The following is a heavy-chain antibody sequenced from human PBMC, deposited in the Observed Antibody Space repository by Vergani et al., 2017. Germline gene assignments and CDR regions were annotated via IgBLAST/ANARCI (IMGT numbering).Heavy chain of an antibody. CDR1: GGSISSGSYY. CDR3: AREWYDILTGYDNWFDP. J-gene: IGHJ5*02. V-gene: IGHV4-61*02. D-gene: IGHD3-9*01. CDR2: IYTSGST. Sequence: QLQLQESGPGLVKPSETLSLTCTVSGGSISSGSYYWSWIRQPAGKGLEWIGRIYTSGSTNYNPSLKSRVTISVDTSKNQFSLKLSSVTAADTAVYYCAREWYDILTGYDNWFDPWGQGTLVT.